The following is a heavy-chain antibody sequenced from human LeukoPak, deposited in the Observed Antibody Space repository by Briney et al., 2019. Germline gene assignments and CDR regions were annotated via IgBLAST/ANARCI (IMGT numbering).Heavy chain of an antibody. CDR1: GFTFSSYS. V-gene: IGHV3-21*01. Sequence: GGSLRLSCAASGFTFSSYSMNWVRQAPGKGLEWVSSISSSSSYIYYADSVKGRFTISRDNAKNSLYLQMNSLRAEDTAVYYCARGSYYDSSGYTPDYWGQGTLVTVSS. CDR3: ARGSYYDSSGYTPDY. CDR2: ISSSSSYI. D-gene: IGHD3-22*01. J-gene: IGHJ4*02.